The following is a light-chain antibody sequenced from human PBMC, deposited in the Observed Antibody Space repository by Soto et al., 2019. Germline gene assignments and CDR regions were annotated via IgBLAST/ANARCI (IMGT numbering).Light chain of an antibody. CDR1: HSDVGSYDM. Sequence: QSALTQAASVSASPGQSITIFCTGSHSDVGSYDMVSWYVKRPGEVPKNIIFKVSKRPTGVSERFSASKSDNTASLTISDVRPEDEGTYFCCSYSPGDTPILFGGGTKLTVL. V-gene: IGLV2-23*02. J-gene: IGLJ1*01. CDR3: CSYSPGDTPIL. CDR2: KVS.